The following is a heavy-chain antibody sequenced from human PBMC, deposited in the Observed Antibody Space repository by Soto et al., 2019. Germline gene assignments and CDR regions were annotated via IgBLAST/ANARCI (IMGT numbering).Heavy chain of an antibody. CDR1: GGSISSYY. CDR3: ARGPRYYDSSGYYYALDY. V-gene: IGHV4-59*01. J-gene: IGHJ4*02. CDR2: IYYSGST. D-gene: IGHD3-22*01. Sequence: QVQLQESGPGLVKPSETLSLTCTVSGGSISSYYWSWIRQPPGKGLEWIGYIYYSGSTNYNPSLQRRVTISVATSKNQFSLRLSSVTAADTAVYYCARGPRYYDSSGYYYALDYWGQGTLVTVSP.